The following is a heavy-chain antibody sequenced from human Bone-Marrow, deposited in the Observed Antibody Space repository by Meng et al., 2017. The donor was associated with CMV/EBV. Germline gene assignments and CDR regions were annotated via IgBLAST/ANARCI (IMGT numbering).Heavy chain of an antibody. CDR3: ARAGDGSFVRGAFAI. Sequence: GESLKISCAASGFTFSSYEMNWVRQAPGKGLEWVSYISSSGSTIYYADSVKGRFTISRDNAKKSQYLQMNSLRAEDTAVYYCARAGDGSFVRGAFAIWGQGTMVTVSS. CDR1: GFTFSSYE. J-gene: IGHJ3*02. D-gene: IGHD5-24*01. CDR2: ISSSGSTI. V-gene: IGHV3-48*03.